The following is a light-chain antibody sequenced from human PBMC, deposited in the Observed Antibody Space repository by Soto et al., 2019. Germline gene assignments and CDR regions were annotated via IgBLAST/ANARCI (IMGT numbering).Light chain of an antibody. J-gene: IGKJ4*01. V-gene: IGKV3-15*01. CDR2: GAS. CDR1: QGVSSN. CDR3: QQYDNWPPLS. Sequence: ELVMTQSPATLSLSPGERATLSCRASQGVSSNLAWYQQKPGQAPRLLIYGASTRATGVPARFSGSGSGTEFTLTISTLQSEDFAVYYCQQYDNWPPLSFGGGTKVDIK.